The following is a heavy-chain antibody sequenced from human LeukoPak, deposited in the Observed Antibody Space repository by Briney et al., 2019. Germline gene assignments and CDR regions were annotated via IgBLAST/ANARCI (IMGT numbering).Heavy chain of an antibody. CDR2: IIPIFGIA. CDR3: ARLDSSSWYYFDY. CDR1: GGTFSSYA. J-gene: IGHJ4*02. D-gene: IGHD6-13*01. Sequence: SVKVSCKASGGTFSSYAISWVRQAPGQGLEWMGRIIPIFGIANYAQKFQGRVTITADKSTSTAYMELSSLRSEDAAVYYCARLDSSSWYYFDYWGQGTLVTVSS. V-gene: IGHV1-69*04.